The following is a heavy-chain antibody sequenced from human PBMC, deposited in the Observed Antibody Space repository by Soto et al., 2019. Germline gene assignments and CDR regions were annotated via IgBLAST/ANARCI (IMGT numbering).Heavy chain of an antibody. Sequence: EVQLLESGGGLVQPEGSLRLSCAASGFTLSSYAMGWVRQAPGKGLEWVSVVSIGGSTHYADSVTGRFTISRDSSKNTLSLQMNSLRAEDTAVYYCAKRRGAGGHLDYWGQGALVTVSS. D-gene: IGHD2-15*01. CDR1: GFTLSSYA. V-gene: IGHV3-23*01. CDR3: AKRRGAGGHLDY. J-gene: IGHJ4*02. CDR2: VSIGGST.